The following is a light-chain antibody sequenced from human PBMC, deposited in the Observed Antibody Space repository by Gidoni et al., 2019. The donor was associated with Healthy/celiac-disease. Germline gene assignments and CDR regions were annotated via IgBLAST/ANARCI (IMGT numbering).Light chain of an antibody. CDR1: QSVSSTY. CDR2: GAS. Sequence: EIVLTQSPGTLSLSPGERATLSCRASQSVSSTYVAWYQQKPGQAPRLLIYGASSRATGIPDRFSGSGSGTDFTLTISRLEPEDFAVYYCQQYSSSPLFTFGPGTKVDIK. CDR3: QQYSSSPLFT. V-gene: IGKV3-20*01. J-gene: IGKJ3*01.